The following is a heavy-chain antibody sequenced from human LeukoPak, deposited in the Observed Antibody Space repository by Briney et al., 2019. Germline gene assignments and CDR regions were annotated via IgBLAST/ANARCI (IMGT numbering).Heavy chain of an antibody. CDR2: ISSSSSYI. J-gene: IGHJ4*02. CDR1: GFTFSRYS. V-gene: IGHV3-21*01. CDR3: ARGGVGLTAMVGPFDY. Sequence: GWSLRLSCAASGFTFSRYSMNWVRQAPGKGLEWVSSISSSSSYIYYADSVKGRFTISGDNSKNTLYLQMGSLSAEDMAVYYCARGGVGLTAMVGPFDYWGQGTLVTVSS. D-gene: IGHD5-18*01.